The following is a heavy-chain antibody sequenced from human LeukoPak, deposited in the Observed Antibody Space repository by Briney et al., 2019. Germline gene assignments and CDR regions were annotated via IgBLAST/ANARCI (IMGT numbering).Heavy chain of an antibody. CDR2: IYYSGST. CDR3: ARTSSVGATYYFDY. V-gene: IGHV4-61*01. CDR1: GGSVSSGSYY. J-gene: IGHJ4*02. Sequence: SETLSLTCTVSGGSVSSGSYYWSWIRQPPGKGLEWIGYIYYSGSTNYNPSLKSRVTISVDTSKNQFSLKLSSVTAADTAVYYCARTSSVGATYYFDYWGQGTLVTVSS. D-gene: IGHD1-26*01.